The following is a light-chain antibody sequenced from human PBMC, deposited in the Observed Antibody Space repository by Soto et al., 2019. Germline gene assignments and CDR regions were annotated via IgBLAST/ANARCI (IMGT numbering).Light chain of an antibody. CDR2: GAS. Sequence: EIVVTQSPGTLSVSPGETATLSCGPSQSVSSNLAWYQQKPGQAPRLLIYGASTRATGIPARFSGSGSGTEFTLAISYLRPEDSAVYFCQQYHDWVTFGGGTKVEI. CDR3: QQYHDWVT. CDR1: QSVSSN. J-gene: IGKJ4*01. V-gene: IGKV3D-15*01.